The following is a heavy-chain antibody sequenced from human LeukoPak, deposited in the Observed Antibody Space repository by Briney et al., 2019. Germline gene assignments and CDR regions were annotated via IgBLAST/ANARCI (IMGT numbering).Heavy chain of an antibody. CDR1: GFTFSSYA. V-gene: IGHV3-33*08. CDR2: IWYDGSNK. J-gene: IGHJ4*02. CDR3: ASSETTVTTGTSFDY. D-gene: IGHD4-17*01. Sequence: PGGSLRLSCAASGFTFSSYAMSWVRQAPGKGLEWVAVIWYDGSNKYYADSVKGRFTISRDNSKNTLYLQMNSLRAEDTAVYYCASSETTVTTGTSFDYWGQGTLVTVSS.